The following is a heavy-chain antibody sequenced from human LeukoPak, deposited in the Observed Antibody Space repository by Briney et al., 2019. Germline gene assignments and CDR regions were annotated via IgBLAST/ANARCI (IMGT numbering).Heavy chain of an antibody. V-gene: IGHV3-74*01. CDR1: GFTFSSYW. CDR2: INSAGIST. Sequence: GGSLRLSCTASGFTFSSYWMHWVRQAPGKVLVWVSRINSAGISTNYADSVKGRFTISRDNAKNTLYLQMNSLRAEDTAIYYCGRDIATAVDYWGLGTLVTVSS. CDR3: GRDIATAVDY. J-gene: IGHJ4*02. D-gene: IGHD6-13*01.